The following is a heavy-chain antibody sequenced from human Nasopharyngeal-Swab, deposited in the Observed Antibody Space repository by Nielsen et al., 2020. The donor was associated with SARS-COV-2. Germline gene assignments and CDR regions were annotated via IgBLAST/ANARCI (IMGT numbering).Heavy chain of an antibody. D-gene: IGHD1-26*01. CDR3: ARSLGGSYYSGLDY. V-gene: IGHV3-30-3*01. CDR2: ISYDGSNK. CDR1: GFTFSSYA. J-gene: IGHJ4*02. Sequence: ISCAASGFTFSSYAMHWVRQAPGKGLEWVAVISYDGSNKYYADSVKGRFTISRDNSKNTLYLQMNSLRAEDTAVYYCARSLGGSYYSGLDYWGQGTLVTVSS.